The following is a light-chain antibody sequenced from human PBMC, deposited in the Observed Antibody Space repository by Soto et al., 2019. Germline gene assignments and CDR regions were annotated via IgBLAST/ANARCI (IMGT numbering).Light chain of an antibody. V-gene: IGLV2-14*01. CDR2: DVT. Sequence: AQKQPASGTGSPRKWSAITCTGTSNDVGGYNYVSWYQQHPVKAPQLIIYDVTNRPSGVSDRFSGSKSGNTASLTISGLQAEDEADYYCSSYTSSSTPYGFGTGAKVTVL. J-gene: IGLJ1*01. CDR1: SNDVGGYNY. CDR3: SSYTSSSTPYG.